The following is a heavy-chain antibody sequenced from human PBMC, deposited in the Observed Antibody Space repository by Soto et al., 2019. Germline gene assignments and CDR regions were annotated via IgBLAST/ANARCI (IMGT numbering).Heavy chain of an antibody. Sequence: GGSLRLSCAASGFTFISYAMSWVRQAPGKGLEWVSAISGSGGSTYYADSVKGRFTISRDNSKNTLYLQMNSLRAEDTAVYYCAKLHIVVVPAAISSWFDPWGQGTLVTVSS. CDR1: GFTFISYA. CDR2: ISGSGGST. J-gene: IGHJ5*02. CDR3: AKLHIVVVPAAISSWFDP. D-gene: IGHD2-2*01. V-gene: IGHV3-23*01.